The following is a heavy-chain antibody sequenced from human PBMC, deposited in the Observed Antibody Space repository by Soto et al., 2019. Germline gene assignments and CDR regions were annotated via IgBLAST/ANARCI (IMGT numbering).Heavy chain of an antibody. CDR3: ARDLMDYLVLSSRPPKYLQTPAY. CDR2: IYYSEST. CDR1: GGSISSYY. D-gene: IGHD2-2*01. J-gene: IGHJ4*02. V-gene: IGHV4-59*12. Sequence: SETLSLTCTVSGGSISSYYWSWIRQPPGKGLEWIGYIYYSESTNYNPSLKSRVLISVDTSKNTLYLQMNSLRAEDTAMYYCARDLMDYLVLSSRPPKYLQTPAYWGQGTLVTVSS.